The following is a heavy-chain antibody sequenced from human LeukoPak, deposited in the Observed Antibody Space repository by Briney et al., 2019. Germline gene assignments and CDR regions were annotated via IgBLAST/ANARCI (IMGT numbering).Heavy chain of an antibody. Sequence: APVKVSCKASGYTFTSYGISWVRQAPGQGLEWMGRISAYNGNTNHAQKLQGRVTMTTDTSTSTAYMELRSLRSDDTAVYYCARDSNIVVVPAANDYWGQGTLVTVSS. D-gene: IGHD2-2*01. CDR2: ISAYNGNT. CDR3: ARDSNIVVVPAANDY. CDR1: GYTFTSYG. V-gene: IGHV1-18*01. J-gene: IGHJ4*02.